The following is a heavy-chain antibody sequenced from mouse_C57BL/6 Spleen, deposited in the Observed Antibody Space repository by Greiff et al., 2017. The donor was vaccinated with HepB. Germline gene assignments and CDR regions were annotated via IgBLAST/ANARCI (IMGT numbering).Heavy chain of an antibody. CDR3: ARSGGDGYYPDY. CDR2: INPYNGGT. J-gene: IGHJ2*01. Sequence: VQLQQSGPVLVKPGASVKMSCKASGYTFTDYYMNWVKQSHGKSLEWIGVINPYNGGTSYNQKFKGKATLTVDKSSSTAYMELNSLTSEDSAVYYCARSGGDGYYPDYWGQGTTLTVSS. V-gene: IGHV1-19*01. CDR1: GYTFTDYY. D-gene: IGHD2-3*01.